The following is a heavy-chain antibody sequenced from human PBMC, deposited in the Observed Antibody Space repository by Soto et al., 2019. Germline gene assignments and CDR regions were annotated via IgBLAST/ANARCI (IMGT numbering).Heavy chain of an antibody. J-gene: IGHJ6*02. CDR3: ARDPIYALGDLRLTDYYYYYGMDV. CDR1: GYTFTSYG. Sequence: QVQLVQSGAEVKKPGASVKVSCKASGYTFTSYGISWVRQAPGQGLEWMGWISAYNGNTNYAQKLQGRVTMTTDTSTSTAYMELRSLRSDDTAVYYCARDPIYALGDLRLTDYYYYYGMDVWGQGTTVTVSS. D-gene: IGHD3-3*01. CDR2: ISAYNGNT. V-gene: IGHV1-18*01.